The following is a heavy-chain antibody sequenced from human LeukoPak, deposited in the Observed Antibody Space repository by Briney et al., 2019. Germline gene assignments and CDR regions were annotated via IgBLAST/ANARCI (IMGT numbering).Heavy chain of an antibody. D-gene: IGHD2-2*01. CDR3: AGHDCSSTSCYHYFDY. CDR1: GGSFSGYY. V-gene: IGHV4-34*01. J-gene: IGHJ4*02. Sequence: SETLSLTCAVYGGSFSGYYWSWIRQPPGKGLEWIGEINHSASTNYNPSLKSRVTISVDTSKNQFSLKLSSVTAADTAVYYCAGHDCSSTSCYHYFDYWGQGTLVTVSS. CDR2: INHSAST.